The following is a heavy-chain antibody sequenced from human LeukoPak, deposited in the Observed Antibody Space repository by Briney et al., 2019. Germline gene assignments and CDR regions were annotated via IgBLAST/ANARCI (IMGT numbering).Heavy chain of an antibody. CDR1: GGSISSYY. Sequence: SETLSLTCTVSGGSISSYYWSRIRQPPGKGLEWIGYIYYSGSTNYNPSLKSRVTISVDTSKNQFSLKLSSVTAADTAVYYCARDRKGFDPWGQGTLVTVSS. V-gene: IGHV4-59*01. J-gene: IGHJ5*02. CDR2: IYYSGST. CDR3: ARDRKGFDP.